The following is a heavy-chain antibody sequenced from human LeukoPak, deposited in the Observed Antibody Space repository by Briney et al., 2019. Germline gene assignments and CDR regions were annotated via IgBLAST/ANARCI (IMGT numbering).Heavy chain of an antibody. CDR2: ISWDGGST. J-gene: IGHJ4*02. CDR1: GFTFSTYD. D-gene: IGHD5-18*01. V-gene: IGHV3-43*01. CDR3: AKGPGYSYYFDY. Sequence: GGSLRLSCAASGFTFSTYDMNWVRQAPGKGLEWVSLISWDGGSTYYADSVKGRFTISRDNSKNSLYLQMNSLRTEDTALYYCAKGPGYSYYFDYWGQGTLVTVSS.